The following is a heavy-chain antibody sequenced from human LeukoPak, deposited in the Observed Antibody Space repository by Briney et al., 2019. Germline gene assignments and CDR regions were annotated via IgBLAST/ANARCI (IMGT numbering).Heavy chain of an antibody. CDR2: TSNSDTTR. CDR1: GFTFGIYE. V-gene: IGHV3-48*03. CDR3: ARGGGSYPFFDY. Sequence: GGSLRLSCAASGFTFGIYEMNWVRQAPGKGLEWVSYTSNSDTTRYYADSVKGRFTTSRDKVKNSLYLQMNSLRAEDTAVYYCARGGGSYPFFDYWGQGTLVTVSS. J-gene: IGHJ4*02. D-gene: IGHD1-26*01.